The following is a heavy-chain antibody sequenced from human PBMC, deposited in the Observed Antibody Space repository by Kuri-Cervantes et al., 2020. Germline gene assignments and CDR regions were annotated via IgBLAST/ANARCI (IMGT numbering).Heavy chain of an antibody. D-gene: IGHD3-3*01. CDR2: IKSKTDGGTT. V-gene: IGHV3-15*01. J-gene: IGHJ5*02. CDR3: TSEDYDFWSGYGHWFDP. Sequence: GGSLRLSCAASRSTFSNAWMSWVRQAPGKGLEWVGRIKSKTDGGTTDYAAPVKGRFTISRDDSKNTAYLQMNSLKTEDTAVYYCTSEDYDFWSGYGHWFDPWGQGTLVTVSS. CDR1: RSTFSNAW.